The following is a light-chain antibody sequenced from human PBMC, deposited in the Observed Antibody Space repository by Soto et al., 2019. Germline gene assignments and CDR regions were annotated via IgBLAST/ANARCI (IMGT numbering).Light chain of an antibody. CDR3: QHYNSYPWT. Sequence: DIQMTQSPSTLSASTGDRVTITCRASQTINNWLAWYQQKPGKAPSLLIYHASNLETGVPSRFSGSAFGTEFTLTISSLQPDDFATYYCQHYNSYPWTFGQGTKVEIK. V-gene: IGKV1-5*01. CDR2: HAS. J-gene: IGKJ1*01. CDR1: QTINNW.